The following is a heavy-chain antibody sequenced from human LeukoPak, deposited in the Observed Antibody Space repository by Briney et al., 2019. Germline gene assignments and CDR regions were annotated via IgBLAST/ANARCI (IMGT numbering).Heavy chain of an antibody. D-gene: IGHD2-15*01. V-gene: IGHV3-48*03. Sequence: PGGSLRPSCAASGFTFSGYEMNWVRQAPGKGLEWVSYISSSGSTIYYADSVKGRFTISRDNAKNSLYLQMNSLRAEDTAVYYCALRRSMYCSGGSCYSGYYGMDVWGKGTTVTVSS. J-gene: IGHJ6*04. CDR1: GFTFSGYE. CDR2: ISSSGSTI. CDR3: ALRRSMYCSGGSCYSGYYGMDV.